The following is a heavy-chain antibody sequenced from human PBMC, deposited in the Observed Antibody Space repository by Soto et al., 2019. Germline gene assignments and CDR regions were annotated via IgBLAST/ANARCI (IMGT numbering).Heavy chain of an antibody. J-gene: IGHJ3*02. CDR3: ATDDLGYCSGGSCYEGGAFDI. D-gene: IGHD2-15*01. Sequence: EVQLVESGGGLVQPGGSLRLSCAASGFTVSSNYMSWVRQAPGKGLEWVSVIYSGGSTYYADSVKGRFTVSRDNSKNTLYLQMNSLRAEDTAVYYCATDDLGYCSGGSCYEGGAFDIWGQGTMVTVSS. V-gene: IGHV3-66*01. CDR1: GFTVSSNY. CDR2: IYSGGST.